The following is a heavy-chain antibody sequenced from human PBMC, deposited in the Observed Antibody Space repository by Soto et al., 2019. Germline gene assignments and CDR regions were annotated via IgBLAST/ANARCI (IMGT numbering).Heavy chain of an antibody. Sequence: PSETLSLTCTVSGGSISGGVHSWSWIRQPPGKGLEWIGHIFDSGSTYYNPSLKSRLTISVDTSKNQFSLRLSSVTAEDTALYYCAKDEEAELLFGVVTISRFDSWGQGTLVTVSS. CDR3: AKDEEAELLFGVVTISRFDS. J-gene: IGHJ4*02. CDR1: GGSISGGVHS. D-gene: IGHD3-3*01. V-gene: IGHV4-30-4*01. CDR2: IFDSGST.